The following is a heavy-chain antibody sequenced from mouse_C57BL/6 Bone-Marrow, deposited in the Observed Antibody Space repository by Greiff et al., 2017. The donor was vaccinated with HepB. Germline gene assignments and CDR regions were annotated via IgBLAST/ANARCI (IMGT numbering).Heavy chain of an antibody. CDR1: GYTFTNYW. CDR3: ARSGGSHSTTVPFAY. CDR2: IYPGGGYT. D-gene: IGHD1-1*01. V-gene: IGHV1-63*01. J-gene: IGHJ3*01. Sequence: QVQLQQSGAELVRPGTSVKMSCKASGYTFTNYWIGWAKQRPGHGLEWIGDIYPGGGYTNYNEKFKGKATLTADTSSSTAYMQFSSLTSEDSAIYYCARSGGSHSTTVPFAYWGQGTLVTVSA.